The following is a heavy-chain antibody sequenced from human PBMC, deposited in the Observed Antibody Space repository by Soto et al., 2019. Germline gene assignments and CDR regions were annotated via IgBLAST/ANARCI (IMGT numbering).Heavy chain of an antibody. Sequence: GESLKISCKGSGYSFPSYWIAWVRQMPGKGLEWMGIIYPGDSDSRYNPSFQGQVTISADKSIATAYLQWSSLKASDTAMYYCARYMAASSFDYWGQGTLVTVSS. D-gene: IGHD6-13*01. CDR2: IYPGDSDS. J-gene: IGHJ4*02. CDR1: GYSFPSYW. V-gene: IGHV5-51*01. CDR3: ARYMAASSFDY.